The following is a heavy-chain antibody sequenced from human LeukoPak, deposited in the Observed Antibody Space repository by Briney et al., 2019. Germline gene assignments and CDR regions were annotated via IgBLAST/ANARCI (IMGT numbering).Heavy chain of an antibody. V-gene: IGHV3-23*01. CDR3: ANGDYGGPKPGFDY. CDR2: ISGTGGST. Sequence: GGSLRLSRAASGLTFSSYARSWVRQAPGQRLEWVSTISGTGGSTYYADSVRGRFTISRDNSKNTLYLQMNSLRAEDTAVYYCANGDYGGPKPGFDYWGQGTLVTVSS. J-gene: IGHJ4*02. CDR1: GLTFSSYA. D-gene: IGHD4-23*01.